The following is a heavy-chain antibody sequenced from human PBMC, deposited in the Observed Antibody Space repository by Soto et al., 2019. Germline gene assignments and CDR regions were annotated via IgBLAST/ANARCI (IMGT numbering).Heavy chain of an antibody. CDR2: INHTGGT. CDR1: GGSVNGYY. V-gene: IGHV4-34*02. D-gene: IGHD3-3*01. Sequence: QVHLQQWGAGLLKPSETLSLTCAVYGGSVNGYYWNWIRQPPGKGLEWIGEINHTGGTHYNPSLTSRVTRSVDTSKTQFSLRLSAVTAADTAIYYCATRITVFGLLIPPFDPWGQGTQVTVSS. CDR3: ATRITVFGLLIPPFDP. J-gene: IGHJ5*02.